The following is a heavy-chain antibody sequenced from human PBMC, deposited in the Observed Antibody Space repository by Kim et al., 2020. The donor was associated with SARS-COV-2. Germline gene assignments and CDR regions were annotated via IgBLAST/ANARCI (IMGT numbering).Heavy chain of an antibody. Sequence: GGSLRLSCAASGFTFSSYGMHWVRQAPGKGLEWVAVISYDGSNKYYADSVKGRFTISRDNSKNTLYLQMNSLRAEDTAVYYCARDSPGWGTSPKDYYYGMDVWGQGTTVTVSS. J-gene: IGHJ6*02. D-gene: IGHD2-2*01. V-gene: IGHV3-33*05. CDR3: ARDSPGWGTSPKDYYYGMDV. CDR1: GFTFSSYG. CDR2: ISYDGSNK.